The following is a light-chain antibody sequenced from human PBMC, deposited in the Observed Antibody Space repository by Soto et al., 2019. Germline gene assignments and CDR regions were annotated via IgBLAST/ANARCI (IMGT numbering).Light chain of an antibody. V-gene: IGLV1-44*01. CDR2: NTN. CDR1: DSNIGRRT. Sequence: QAVVTQPPSASGTPGQRVTISCSGSDSNIGRRTVNWYQQLPGSAPSVLLYNTNQRPSGVPGRFSGSKSGTSASLAISGLQSEDEAEYYCSAWDGSLNGYVFGTGTKLTVL. CDR3: SAWDGSLNGYV. J-gene: IGLJ1*01.